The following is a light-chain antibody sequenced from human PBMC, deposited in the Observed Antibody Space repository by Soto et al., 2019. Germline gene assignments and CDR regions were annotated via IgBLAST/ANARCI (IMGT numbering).Light chain of an antibody. CDR1: QTISSY. CDR3: QQSHGIPYT. V-gene: IGKV1-39*01. CDR2: AAS. J-gene: IGKJ2*01. Sequence: DIQMTQSPSSLSASVGDRVTITCRASQTISSYLNWYQQKPGKAPKLLIYAASRLQSGVPSRFSGSGSGTDFTLTSSSLKPEDFATYYCQQSHGIPYTFGQGTKLEIK.